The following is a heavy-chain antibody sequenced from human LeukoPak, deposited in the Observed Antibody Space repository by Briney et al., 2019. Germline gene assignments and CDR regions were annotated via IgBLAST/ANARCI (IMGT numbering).Heavy chain of an antibody. CDR3: ARVRYYYDSSGQGYYFDY. V-gene: IGHV1-2*06. Sequence: ASVKVSCKASGYTFTGYYMHWVRQAPGQGLEWMGRINPNCGGTNYAQKFQGRVTMTRDTSISTAYMELSRLRSDDTAVYYCARVRYYYDSSGQGYYFDYWGQGTLVTVSS. CDR1: GYTFTGYY. J-gene: IGHJ4*02. D-gene: IGHD3-22*01. CDR2: INPNCGGT.